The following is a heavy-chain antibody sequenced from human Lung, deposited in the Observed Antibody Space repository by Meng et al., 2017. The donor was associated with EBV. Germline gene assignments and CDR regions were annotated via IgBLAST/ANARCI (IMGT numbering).Heavy chain of an antibody. D-gene: IGHD6-13*01. V-gene: IGHV4-34*01. J-gene: IGHJ4*02. CDR1: CGSFSGYY. CDR2: INHSGST. Sequence: VRLGLWCPALLNSSSTRSPLCACYCGSFSGYYWSLIRQPPGKGLEWIGEINHSGSTNYNPSLKSRVTISVDTSKNQFSLKLSSATAADTAVYYCARGGWSSSWGNWGQGTLVTVSS. CDR3: ARGGWSSSWGN.